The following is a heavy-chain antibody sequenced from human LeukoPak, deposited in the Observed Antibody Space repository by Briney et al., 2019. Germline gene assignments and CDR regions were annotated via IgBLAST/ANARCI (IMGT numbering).Heavy chain of an antibody. CDR2: INHSGST. V-gene: IGHV4-34*01. Sequence: SETLSLTCAVYGGSFSGYYWSWIRQPPGKGLEWIGEINHSGSTNYNPSLKSRVTISVDTSKNQFSLKLSSVTAADTAVYYCARGPSKVDPWGQGTLVTVSS. D-gene: IGHD2-2*01. J-gene: IGHJ5*02. CDR3: ARGPSKVDP. CDR1: GGSFSGYY.